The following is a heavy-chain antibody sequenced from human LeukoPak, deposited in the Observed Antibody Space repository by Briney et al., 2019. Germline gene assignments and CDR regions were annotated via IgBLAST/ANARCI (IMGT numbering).Heavy chain of an antibody. V-gene: IGHV3-30-3*02. CDR1: GFTFGDYA. CDR3: AKQGLGYGSGSHNFDY. Sequence: PGGSLRLSCTASGFTFGDYAMSWVRQAPGKGLEWVAVISYDGSNKYYADSVKGRFTISRDNSKNTLYLQMNSLRAEDTAVYYCAKQGLGYGSGSHNFDYWGQGTLVTVSS. J-gene: IGHJ4*02. D-gene: IGHD3-10*01. CDR2: ISYDGSNK.